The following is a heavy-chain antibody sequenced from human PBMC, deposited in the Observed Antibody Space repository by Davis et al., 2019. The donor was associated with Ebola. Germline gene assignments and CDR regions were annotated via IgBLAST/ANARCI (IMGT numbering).Heavy chain of an antibody. CDR3: ARGAANWDILAWFDP. CDR1: HRTFSSYT. J-gene: IGHJ5*02. Sequence: SSVTVSCMDSHRTFSSYTINWVRQAPGQGLEWMGGIMPLYGTPKYAQSFQGRVTITADESTTTAYMELSSLTSEDTAVYYCARGAANWDILAWFDPWGQGTLVTVSS. V-gene: IGHV1-69*13. D-gene: IGHD3-9*01. CDR2: IMPLYGTP.